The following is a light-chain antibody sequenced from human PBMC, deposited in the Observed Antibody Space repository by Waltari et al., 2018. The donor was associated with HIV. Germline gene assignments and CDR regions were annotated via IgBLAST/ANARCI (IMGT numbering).Light chain of an antibody. CDR2: YDD. CDR3: AAWDDSLNGWV. Sequence: QSVLTQPPSVSEAPRQRVTISCSGSSSNIGSNGVKWYQQLQGKAPKLLIYYDDLLPSGVSDRFSGSKSGTSASLAISGLQSEDEADYYCAAWDDSLNGWVFGGGTKLTVL. J-gene: IGLJ3*02. CDR1: SSNIGSNG. V-gene: IGLV1-36*01.